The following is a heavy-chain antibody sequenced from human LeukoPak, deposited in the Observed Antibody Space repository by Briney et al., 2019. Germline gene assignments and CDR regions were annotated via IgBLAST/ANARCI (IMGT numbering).Heavy chain of an antibody. CDR2: ISGSGGST. V-gene: IGHV3-23*01. CDR3: AKDDAWLRFGE. J-gene: IGHJ4*02. D-gene: IGHD3-10*01. Sequence: PGGSLRLSCAASGFTFSRNAMTWVRQAPGKGLEWVSAISGSGGSTYYADSVKGRFTISRDNSKNTLYLQMNSLRAEDTAVYYCAKDDAWLRFGEWSQGTLVTVSS. CDR1: GFTFSRNA.